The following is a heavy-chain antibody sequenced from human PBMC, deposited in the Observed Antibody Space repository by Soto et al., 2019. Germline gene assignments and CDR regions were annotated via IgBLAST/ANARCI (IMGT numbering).Heavy chain of an antibody. V-gene: IGHV4-30-4*01. D-gene: IGHD5-12*01. CDR2: IYYSGST. Sequence: PSETLSLTCTVSGGSISGADYCWSWVRQPPGEGLEWIGYIYYSGSTFFNPSLKSRVTISKDTSRNQFSLRLNSVTAADTAVYYCARAIVVTIGGMDVWGQWTTVTVSS. J-gene: IGHJ6*02. CDR1: GGSISGADYC. CDR3: ARAIVVTIGGMDV.